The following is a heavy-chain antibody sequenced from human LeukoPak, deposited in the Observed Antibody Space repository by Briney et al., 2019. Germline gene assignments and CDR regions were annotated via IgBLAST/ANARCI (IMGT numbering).Heavy chain of an antibody. CDR3: ARDLGVVVPAAILYYYYYYGMDV. D-gene: IGHD2-2*01. J-gene: IGHJ6*02. V-gene: IGHV1-46*01. Sequence: ASVKVSCKASGYTFTTYYMHWVRQAPGLGLEWMGMINPSGGGGSTSYAQKFQGRVTMTRDTSTSTVYMELSSLRSEDTAVYYCARDLGVVVPAAILYYYYYYGMDVWGQGTTVTVSS. CDR2: INPSGGGGST. CDR1: GYTFTTYY.